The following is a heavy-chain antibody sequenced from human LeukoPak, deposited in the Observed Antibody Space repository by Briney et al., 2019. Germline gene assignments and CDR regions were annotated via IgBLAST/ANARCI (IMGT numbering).Heavy chain of an antibody. CDR1: GYTFTGYY. CDR3: ARQQQTSYYDFWSGYDAFDI. J-gene: IGHJ3*02. CDR2: INPNSGGT. D-gene: IGHD3-3*01. V-gene: IGHV1-2*02. Sequence: ASLKVSCKASGYTFTGYYMHWVRQAPGQGLGWMGWINPNSGGTNYAQKFQGRVTMTRDTSISTAYMELSRLRSDDTAVYYCARQQQTSYYDFWSGYDAFDIWGQGTMVTVSS.